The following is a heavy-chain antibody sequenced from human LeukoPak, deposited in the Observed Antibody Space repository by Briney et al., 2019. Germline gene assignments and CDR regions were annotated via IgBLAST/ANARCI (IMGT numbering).Heavy chain of an antibody. D-gene: IGHD4-17*01. Sequence: AAPVKVSCKVSGYTLTELSMHWVRQAPGKGLEWMGGFDPEDGETIYAQKFQGRVTMTEDTSTDTAYMELSSLRSEDTAVYYCATDPTSGGTVTQDYWGQGTLVTVSS. CDR1: GYTLTELS. V-gene: IGHV1-24*01. J-gene: IGHJ4*02. CDR2: FDPEDGET. CDR3: ATDPTSGGTVTQDY.